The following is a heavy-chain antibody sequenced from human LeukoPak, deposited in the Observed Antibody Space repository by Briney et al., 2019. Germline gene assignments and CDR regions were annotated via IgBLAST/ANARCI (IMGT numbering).Heavy chain of an antibody. CDR3: AGRDSARNPWAY. CDR2: IRPGGSEQ. Sequence: GGSLRLSCAASGFTFTNFWMNWIRRAPGRGLEWVANIRPGGSEQFYVDSVKGRFTISRDNAKNSVYLQMNSLRADDTAVYYCAGRDSARNPWAYWGRGTLVTVST. CDR1: GFTFTNFW. V-gene: IGHV3-7*01. J-gene: IGHJ4*02. D-gene: IGHD4-11*01.